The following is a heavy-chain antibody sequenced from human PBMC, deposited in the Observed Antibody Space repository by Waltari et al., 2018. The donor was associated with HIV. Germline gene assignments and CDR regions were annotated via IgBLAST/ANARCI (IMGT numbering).Heavy chain of an antibody. Sequence: EVQLVESGGGLVKPGGSLRLSCVGSEFTFTSYSLNWVRQALGKGLEWVAYIRCDSAFRYHSDLLKGRFTVFRNNAKNSLFLQMNSLKVEDTARYYGARDRKIRGKGGLLWRGGMDVWGQGTRVIVSS. V-gene: IGHV3-21*05. CDR1: EFTFTSYS. CDR2: IRCDSAFR. D-gene: IGHD3-10*01. J-gene: IGHJ6*02. CDR3: ARDRKIRGKGGLLWRGGMDV.